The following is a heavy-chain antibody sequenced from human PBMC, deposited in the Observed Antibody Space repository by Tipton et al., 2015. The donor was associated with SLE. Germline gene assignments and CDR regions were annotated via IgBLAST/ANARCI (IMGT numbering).Heavy chain of an antibody. J-gene: IGHJ6*02. CDR1: GGSITSGNYY. CDR3: ARQIEGRRHYFYPMDV. Sequence: TLSLTCTVSGGSITSGNYYWSWIRQPAGKGLEWMGRIYTTGITNYSPSLKSRVTMSIETSKNQFSLRLSSVTAADTAVYYCARQIEGRRHYFYPMDVWGQGTTVTVSS. V-gene: IGHV4-61*02. CDR2: IYTTGIT.